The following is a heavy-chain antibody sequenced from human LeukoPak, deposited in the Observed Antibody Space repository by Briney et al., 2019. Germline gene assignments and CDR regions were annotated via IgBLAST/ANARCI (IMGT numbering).Heavy chain of an antibody. J-gene: IGHJ4*02. CDR1: GGSISSYY. D-gene: IGHD6-13*01. CDR2: IYYSGST. Sequence: SETLSLTCTVSGGSISSYYWSWIRQPPGKGLEWIGYIYYSGSTNYNPSLKSRVTISVDTSKNQFSLKLSSVTAADTAVYYCARDRPGDSSLDYWGQGTLVTVSS. V-gene: IGHV4-59*12. CDR3: ARDRPGDSSLDY.